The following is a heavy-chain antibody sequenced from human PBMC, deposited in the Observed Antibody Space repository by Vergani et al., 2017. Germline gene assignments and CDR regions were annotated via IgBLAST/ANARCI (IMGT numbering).Heavy chain of an antibody. CDR3: AREGATVTTAYYYGMDV. Sequence: QVQLVESGGGVVQPGRSLRLSCAASGFTFSSYGMHWVRQAPGKGLEWVAVIWYDGSNKYYADSVKGRFTISRDNSKNTLYLQMNSLRAEDTAVYYCAREGATVTTAYYYGMDVWGQETTVTVSS. V-gene: IGHV3-33*01. CDR1: GFTFSSYG. CDR2: IWYDGSNK. J-gene: IGHJ6*02. D-gene: IGHD4-17*01.